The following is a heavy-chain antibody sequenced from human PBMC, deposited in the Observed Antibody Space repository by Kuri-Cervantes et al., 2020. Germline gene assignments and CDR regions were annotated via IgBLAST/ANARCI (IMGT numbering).Heavy chain of an antibody. V-gene: IGHV1-69*06. J-gene: IGHJ3*02. Sequence: SVKVSCKASGGTFSSYAISWVRQAPGQGLEWMGGIIPIFGTANYAQKFQGRVTMTEDTSTDTAYMELSSLRSEDTAVYYCATNAIPRGELSAFDIWGQETMVTVSS. CDR3: ATNAIPRGELSAFDI. CDR2: IIPIFGTA. D-gene: IGHD1-26*01. CDR1: GGTFSSYA.